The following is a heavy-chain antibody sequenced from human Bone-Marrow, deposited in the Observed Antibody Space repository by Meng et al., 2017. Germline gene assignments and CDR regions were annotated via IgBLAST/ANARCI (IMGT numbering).Heavy chain of an antibody. D-gene: IGHD3-22*01. J-gene: IGHJ4*02. Sequence: ASVKVSCKASGYTFISYYMRWVRQAPGQGLEWMGMINASGGSTSYAQKCQGRVTMTRDKSTSTVYMELSSLRSEDTAVYYCARVGGKLDYFDSSGYYFDYWGQGTLVTVSS. CDR2: INASGGST. V-gene: IGHV1-46*01. CDR3: ARVGGKLDYFDSSGYYFDY. CDR1: GYTFISYY.